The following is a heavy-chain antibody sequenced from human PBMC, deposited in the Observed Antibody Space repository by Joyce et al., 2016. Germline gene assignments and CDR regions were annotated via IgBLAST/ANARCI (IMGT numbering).Heavy chain of an antibody. V-gene: IGHV5-51*01. CDR1: GFSFNGYW. CDR3: ARVISHSHFDT. CDR2: IYPGDSRT. J-gene: IGHJ4*02. Sequence: EVQLVQSGAEVQKPGEPLKISCKSSGFSFNGYWIAWVRQMPGKGLEWMGNIYPGDSRTRYSPSFQGQVTISADKSINTAYRHWSSLKASDTAIYYCARVISHSHFDTWGQGTLVTVSS. D-gene: IGHD2-21*01.